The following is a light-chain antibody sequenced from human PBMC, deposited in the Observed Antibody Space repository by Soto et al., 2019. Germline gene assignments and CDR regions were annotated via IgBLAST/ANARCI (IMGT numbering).Light chain of an antibody. V-gene: IGLV3-1*01. J-gene: IGLJ1*01. CDR2: QDS. CDR3: QAWDSSTPYV. CDR1: KLGDKY. Sequence: SYELTRPPSVSVSPGQTASINCSGDKLGDKYACWYQQKPGQSPVLVIYQDSKRPSGIPERFSGSNSGNTATLTISGTQAMDEADYYCQAWDSSTPYVFGTGTKVTVL.